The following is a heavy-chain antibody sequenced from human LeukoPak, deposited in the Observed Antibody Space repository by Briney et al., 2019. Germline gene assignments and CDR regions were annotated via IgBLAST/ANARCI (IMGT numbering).Heavy chain of an antibody. CDR1: GDSGASSGSYW. Sequence: SETLSLTCDVSGDSGASSGSYWSGWFRQPPGKGLEWIGSIYYSGSTYYNPSLKSRVTISVDTSKNQFSLKLNSVTATDTAVYYCARHYGPWGQGTLVTVSS. CDR2: IYYSGST. J-gene: IGHJ4*02. D-gene: IGHD3-10*01. CDR3: ARHYGP. V-gene: IGHV4-39*01.